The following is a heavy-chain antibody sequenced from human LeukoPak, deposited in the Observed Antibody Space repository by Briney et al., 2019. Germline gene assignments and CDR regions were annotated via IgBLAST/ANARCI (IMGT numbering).Heavy chain of an antibody. CDR3: ARVRLAKYYFDY. V-gene: IGHV1-18*01. D-gene: IGHD5/OR15-5a*01. CDR2: ISAYNGNT. Sequence: VASVKVSCKASGYTFTSYGISWVRQAPGQGREWMGWISAYNGNTNYTQKLQGRVTMTTDTSTSTAYMELRSLRSDDTAVYYCARVRLAKYYFDYWGQGTLVTVSS. J-gene: IGHJ4*02. CDR1: GYTFTSYG.